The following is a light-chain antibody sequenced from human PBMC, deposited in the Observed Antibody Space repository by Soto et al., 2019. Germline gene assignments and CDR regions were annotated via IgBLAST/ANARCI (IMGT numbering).Light chain of an antibody. CDR2: DVS. CDR1: SSDVGGYNY. J-gene: IGLJ1*01. Sequence: ALTHPRSVSGSPGQSVTISCTGTSSDVGGYNYVSWYQQHPGKAPKLMIYDVSKRPSGVPDRFSGSKSGNTASLTISGLQAEDEADYYCCSYAGSYTLYVFGTGTKVTVL. V-gene: IGLV2-11*01. CDR3: CSYAGSYTLYV.